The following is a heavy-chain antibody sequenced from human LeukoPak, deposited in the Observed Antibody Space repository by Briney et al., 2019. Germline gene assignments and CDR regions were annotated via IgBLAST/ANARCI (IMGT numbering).Heavy chain of an antibody. CDR2: IYYSGGT. D-gene: IGHD3-9*01. CDR1: GGSISSNY. V-gene: IGHV4-59*08. J-gene: IGHJ3*01. Sequence: SETLSLTCTVSGGSISSNYWSWIRQPPGKGLDWIGYIYYSGGTNYNPSLKSRATISVDTSKNQFSLKLSSVTAADTAMYYCARANDHYDILGGDAFDVWGQGTMVTVS. CDR3: ARANDHYDILGGDAFDV.